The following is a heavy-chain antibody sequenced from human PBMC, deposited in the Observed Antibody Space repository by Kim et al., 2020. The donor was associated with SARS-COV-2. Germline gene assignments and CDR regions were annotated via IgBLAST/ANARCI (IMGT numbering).Heavy chain of an antibody. CDR2: T. V-gene: IGHV4-59*01. D-gene: IGHD1-26*01. Sequence: TNYNPSLKSRVTISVDTSKNQFSLKLSSVTAADTAVYYCARDRYSGSFDYWGQGTLVTVSS. CDR3: ARDRYSGSFDY. J-gene: IGHJ4*02.